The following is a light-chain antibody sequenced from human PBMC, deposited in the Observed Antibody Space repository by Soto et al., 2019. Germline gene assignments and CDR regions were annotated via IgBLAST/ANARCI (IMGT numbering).Light chain of an antibody. CDR2: EVS. V-gene: IGLV2-18*02. Sequence: QSVLTQPPSVSGSPGQSVTISCTGSSSDVGSYNLVSWYQQAPGTGPKLMIYEVSNRPSGVPDRFSGSKSGNTASLTITGLQAEDEADYYCTSYTTTNTYVFGTGTQLTVL. CDR3: TSYTTTNTYV. J-gene: IGLJ1*01. CDR1: SSDVGSYNL.